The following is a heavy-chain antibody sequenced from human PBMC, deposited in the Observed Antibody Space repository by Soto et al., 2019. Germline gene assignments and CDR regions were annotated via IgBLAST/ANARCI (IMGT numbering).Heavy chain of an antibody. CDR3: ARGVRFLEWLFLNFDY. D-gene: IGHD3-3*01. CDR1: GFTFSSYS. V-gene: IGHV3-21*01. CDR2: ISSSSSYI. Sequence: PGGSLRLSCAASGFTFSSYSMNWVRQAPGKGLEWVSSISSSSSYIYYADSVKGRFAISRDNAKNSLYLQMNSLRAEDTAVYYSARGVRFLEWLFLNFDYWGQGTLVTVSS. J-gene: IGHJ4*02.